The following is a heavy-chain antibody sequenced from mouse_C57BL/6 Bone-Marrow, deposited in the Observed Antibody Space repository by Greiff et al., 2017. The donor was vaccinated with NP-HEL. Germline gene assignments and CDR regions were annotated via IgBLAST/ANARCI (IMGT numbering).Heavy chain of an antibody. J-gene: IGHJ4*01. V-gene: IGHV10-1*01. D-gene: IGHD1-1*01. CDR2: IRSKSNNYAT. Sequence: EVKVEESGGGLVQPKGSLKLSCAASGFSFNTYAMNWVRQAPGKGLEWVARIRSKSNNYATYYADSVKDRFTISRDDSESMLYLQMNNLKTEDTAMYYCVRHSGRRAMDYWGQGTSVTVSS. CDR3: VRHSGRRAMDY. CDR1: GFSFNTYA.